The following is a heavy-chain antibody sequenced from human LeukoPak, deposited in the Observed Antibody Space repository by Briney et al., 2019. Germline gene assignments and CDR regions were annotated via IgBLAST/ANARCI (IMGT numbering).Heavy chain of an antibody. V-gene: IGHV3-15*01. CDR3: TTTIVGVTTWFDP. J-gene: IGHJ5*02. CDR1: GFTLSNAY. CDR2: IKNKANGGTT. Sequence: GGSLRLSCAASGFTLSNAYMSWVRQAPGKGLEWVGRIKNKANGGTTDYAAPVKGRFTISRDDSKNTLYLQMNSLKTEDTAVYYCTTTIVGVTTWFDPWGQGTLVTVSS. D-gene: IGHD1-26*01.